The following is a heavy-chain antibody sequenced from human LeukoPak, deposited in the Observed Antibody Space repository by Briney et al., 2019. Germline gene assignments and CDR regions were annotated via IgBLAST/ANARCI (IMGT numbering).Heavy chain of an antibody. V-gene: IGHV5-51*01. Sequence: GESLKISCKGSGYSFTSYWIGWVRQMPGKGLEWMGIIYPGDSDTTYSPSFQGQVTISADKSISTAYLQWSSLKASDTAMYYCARHPLYCGGDCYSYFDYWGQGTLVTVSS. J-gene: IGHJ4*02. CDR3: ARHPLYCGGDCYSYFDY. CDR1: GYSFTSYW. CDR2: IYPGDSDT. D-gene: IGHD2-21*02.